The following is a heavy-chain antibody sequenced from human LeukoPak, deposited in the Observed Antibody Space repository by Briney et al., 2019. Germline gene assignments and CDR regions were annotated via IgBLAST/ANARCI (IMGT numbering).Heavy chain of an antibody. CDR2: IIPIFGTA. CDR1: GGTFSSYA. Sequence: GASVKVSCKASGGTFSSYAISWLRQAPGQGLEWMGGIIPIFGTANYAQKFQGRVTITTDESTSTAYMELSSLRSEDTAVYYCARLVPVRGVICYFDYWGQGTLVTVSS. J-gene: IGHJ4*02. V-gene: IGHV1-69*05. CDR3: ARLVPVRGVICYFDY. D-gene: IGHD3-10*01.